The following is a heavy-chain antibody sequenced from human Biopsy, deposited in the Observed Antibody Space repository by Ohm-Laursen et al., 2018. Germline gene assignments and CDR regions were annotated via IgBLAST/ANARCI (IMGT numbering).Heavy chain of an antibody. CDR2: IIPMFGTA. CDR1: GGTFINYA. D-gene: IGHD1-26*01. J-gene: IGHJ4*02. V-gene: IGHV1-69*13. Sequence: SVKVSCKASGGTFINYANSWVRQAPGQGLEWMGGIIPMFGTANYAQMFQGRVTISADESTSTSYMELSSLTTEDTAIYYCARGPHSGSHSCFDYWGRGTLVTVSS. CDR3: ARGPHSGSHSCFDY.